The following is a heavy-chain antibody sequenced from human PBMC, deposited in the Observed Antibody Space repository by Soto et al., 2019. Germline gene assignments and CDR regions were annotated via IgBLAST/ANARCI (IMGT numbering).Heavy chain of an antibody. D-gene: IGHD3-22*01. Sequence: PSETLSLTCAVYGGSFSGYYWSWIRQPPGKGLEWIGEINHSGSTNYNPSLKSRVTISVDTSKNQFSLKLSSVTAADTAVYYCAREFTGFYDSSGYFGPLDYWGQGTLVTVSS. V-gene: IGHV4-34*01. CDR3: AREFTGFYDSSGYFGPLDY. J-gene: IGHJ4*02. CDR1: GGSFSGYY. CDR2: INHSGST.